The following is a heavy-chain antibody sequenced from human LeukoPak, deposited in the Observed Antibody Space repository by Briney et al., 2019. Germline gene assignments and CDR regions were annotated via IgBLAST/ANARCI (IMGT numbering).Heavy chain of an antibody. V-gene: IGHV1-8*01. CDR1: GYTFTSYD. CDR3: ARGFPPYSSSSEEVDY. CDR2: MNPNSGNT. Sequence: ASVKVSCKASGYTFTSYDINWARQATGQGLEWMGWMNPNSGNTGYAQKFQGRVTMTRNTSISTAYMELSSLRSEDTAVYYCARGFPPYSSSSEEVDYWGQGTLVTVSS. D-gene: IGHD6-6*01. J-gene: IGHJ4*02.